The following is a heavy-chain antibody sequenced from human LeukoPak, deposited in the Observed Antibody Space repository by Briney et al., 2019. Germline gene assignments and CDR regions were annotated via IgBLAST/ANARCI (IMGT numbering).Heavy chain of an antibody. CDR1: GGSISSSSYY. D-gene: IGHD5-24*01. CDR2: IYYSGST. V-gene: IGHV4-39*01. Sequence: PSETLSLTCTVSGGSISSSSYYWGWIRQPPGKGLEWIGSIYYSGSTYYNPSLKSRVTISVDTSKNQFSLKLSSVTAADTAVYCCARQMLFHSERWLQFFDYWGQGTLVTVSS. CDR3: ARQMLFHSERWLQFFDY. J-gene: IGHJ4*02.